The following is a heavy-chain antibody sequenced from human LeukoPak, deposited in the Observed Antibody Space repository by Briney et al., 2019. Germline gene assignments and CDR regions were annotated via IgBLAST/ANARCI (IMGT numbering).Heavy chain of an antibody. V-gene: IGHV3-21*01. CDR3: ARGGQWPTNWFDP. CDR1: GFTFSSYS. D-gene: IGHD6-19*01. Sequence: GGSLRLSCAASGFTFSSYSMNWVRQAPGKGLEWVSSISSSSSYIYYADSVKDRFTISRDNAKNSLYLQMNSLRAEDTAVYYCARGGQWPTNWFDPWGQGTLVTVSS. CDR2: ISSSSSYI. J-gene: IGHJ5*02.